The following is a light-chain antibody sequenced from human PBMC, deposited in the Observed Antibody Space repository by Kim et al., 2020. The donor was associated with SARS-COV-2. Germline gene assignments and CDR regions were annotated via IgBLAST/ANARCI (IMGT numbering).Light chain of an antibody. V-gene: IGKV1-5*03. CDR3: QQYDSLPWT. J-gene: IGKJ3*01. CDR2: KAS. CDR1: HNIVNS. Sequence: ATIGDKVPITCRASHNIVNSLAWFQQKFGRAPSLLIHKASSLESGVPSRFTGAGSGTEFTLTIASLQPDDFANYYCQQYDSLPWTFGPGTKVDIK.